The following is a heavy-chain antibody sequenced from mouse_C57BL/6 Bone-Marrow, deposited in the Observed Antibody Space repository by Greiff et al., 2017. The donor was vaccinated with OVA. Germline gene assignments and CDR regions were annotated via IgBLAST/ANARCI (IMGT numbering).Heavy chain of an antibody. D-gene: IGHD4-1*01. CDR1: GFTFSSYG. CDR2: ISSGGSYP. V-gene: IGHV5-6*01. CDR3: ARLLTPFAY. Sequence: EVKVVESGGDLVKPGGSLKLSCAASGFTFSSYGMSWVRQTPDKRLEWVATISSGGSYPYYPDSVKGRFTISRDNAKNTLYLQMSSLKSEDTAMYYCARLLTPFAYWGQGTLVTVSA. J-gene: IGHJ3*01.